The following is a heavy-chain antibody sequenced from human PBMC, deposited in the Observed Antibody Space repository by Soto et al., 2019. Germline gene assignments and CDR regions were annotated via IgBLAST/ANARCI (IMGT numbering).Heavy chain of an antibody. J-gene: IGHJ5*02. CDR1: GDSISAYS. CDR3: ASPKIAFYNWFDP. V-gene: IGHV4-39*01. D-gene: IGHD3-3*02. CDR2: IYYSGST. Sequence: PSETLSLTCTVSGDSISAYSWSWIRQPPGKGLEWIGSIYYSGSTYYNPSLKSRVTISVDTSKNQFSLKLSSVTAADTAVYYCASPKIAFYNWFDPWGQGTLVTVSS.